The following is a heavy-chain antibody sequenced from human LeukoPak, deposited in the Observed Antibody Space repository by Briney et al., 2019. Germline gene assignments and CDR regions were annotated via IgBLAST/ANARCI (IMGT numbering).Heavy chain of an antibody. J-gene: IGHJ4*02. Sequence: GGSLRLSCAASGFTFSSYGISWVRQAPGQGLEWMGWISGYNGHTKYAQKFQGRVTMTTDTSTSTAYMELRSLTSDDTAVFYRARGLPPRRNYDSSGYYSYYFDYWGQGTLVTVSS. CDR1: GFTFSSYG. CDR2: ISGYNGHT. CDR3: ARGLPPRRNYDSSGYYSYYFDY. V-gene: IGHV1-18*01. D-gene: IGHD3-22*01.